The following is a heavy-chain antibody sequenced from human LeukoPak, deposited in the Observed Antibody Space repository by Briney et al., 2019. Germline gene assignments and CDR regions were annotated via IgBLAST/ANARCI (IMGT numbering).Heavy chain of an antibody. CDR2: ISSSSTI. CDR3: ARRGSPAGNYFDY. V-gene: IGHV3-48*01. Sequence: GGSLRLSCAASGFTFSSYSMNWVRQAPGKGLEWVLYISSSSTIYYADSVKGRFTISRDNAKNSLYLQMNSLRAEDTAVYYCARRGSPAGNYFDYWGQGTLVTVSS. D-gene: IGHD6-13*01. J-gene: IGHJ4*02. CDR1: GFTFSSYS.